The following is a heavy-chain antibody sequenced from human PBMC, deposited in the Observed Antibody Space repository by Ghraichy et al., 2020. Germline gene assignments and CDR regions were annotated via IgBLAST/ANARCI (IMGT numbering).Heavy chain of an antibody. J-gene: IGHJ4*02. CDR1: GYSISSGFL. CDR3: ARIGAH. Sequence: SETLSLTCAVSGYSISSGFLWGWIRQPPGKGLEWIGNIYHSGGTYYNPSLKSRVTISVDTSKNQFSLKLSSVTAADTAVYYCARIGAHWGQGTLVTVSS. V-gene: IGHV4-38-2*01. CDR2: IYHSGGT. D-gene: IGHD1-26*01.